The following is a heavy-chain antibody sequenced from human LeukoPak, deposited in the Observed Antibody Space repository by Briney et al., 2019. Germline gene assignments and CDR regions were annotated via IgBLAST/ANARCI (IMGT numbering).Heavy chain of an antibody. D-gene: IGHD1-26*01. CDR1: GYTLIDYF. J-gene: IGHJ4*02. V-gene: IGHV1-2*02. Sequence: ASVKVSCKASGYTLIDYFVHWVRHAPEQGLECMGRINPKSGDTEYPQKFQGRVTMTRDTSISTLYMELTRLTSDDTGVYSWARDLTTTPYWELDYWGQGCLVTVSS. CDR3: ARDLTTTPYWELDY. CDR2: INPKSGDT.